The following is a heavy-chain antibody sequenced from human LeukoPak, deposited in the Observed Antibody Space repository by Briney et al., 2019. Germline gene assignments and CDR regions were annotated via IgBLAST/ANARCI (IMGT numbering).Heavy chain of an antibody. Sequence: HSGGSLRLSCVASGFIFGNHWMGWVRQAPGKGLEWVAEIKEDGSENTYVDSVRGRFTISRDNAQDSLYLQMNNLRPEDTAVYYCLRAEYRAWGSWGQGTLVTVSS. CDR3: LRAEYRAWGS. V-gene: IGHV3-7*03. CDR2: IKEDGSEN. J-gene: IGHJ5*02. CDR1: GFIFGNHW. D-gene: IGHD4-11*01.